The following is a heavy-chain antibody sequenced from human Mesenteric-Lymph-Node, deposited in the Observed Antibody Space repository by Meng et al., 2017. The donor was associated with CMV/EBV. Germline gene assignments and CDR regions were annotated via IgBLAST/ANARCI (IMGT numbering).Heavy chain of an antibody. D-gene: IGHD2-21*01. CDR2: ISYDGSGQ. Sequence: GESLKISCAGSEFTLSRFGMHWVRQAPGKGLEWLAIISYDGSGQIYADSVKGRFTISRDNSKNTVYLQMNSLRAEDTAVYYCARDPRPIHYYYGMDVWGQGTTVTVSS. V-gene: IGHV3-30*03. J-gene: IGHJ6*02. CDR1: EFTLSRFG. CDR3: ARDPRPIHYYYGMDV.